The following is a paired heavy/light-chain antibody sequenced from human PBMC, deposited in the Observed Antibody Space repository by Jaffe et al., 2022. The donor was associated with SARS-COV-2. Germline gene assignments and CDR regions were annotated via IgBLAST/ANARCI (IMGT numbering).Light chain of an antibody. CDR2: GAS. V-gene: IGKV3-20*01. Sequence: EIVLTQSPGTLSLSPGEGATLSCRASQSVSGSYLAWYQQKPGHAPRLLIYGASSRATGIPDRFSGSGSGTDFTLTINRLEPEDFAVYSCLQYGTLPLTFGGGTKVEIK. J-gene: IGKJ4*01. CDR1: QSVSGSY. CDR3: LQYGTLPLT.
Heavy chain of an antibody. CDR1: GYSFSRHA. D-gene: IGHD3-22*01. CDR2: IIPGNGNT. CDR3: ARDNGLQWLMDY. V-gene: IGHV1-3*01. Sequence: QVQLVQSGTEVKKPGASVIVSCKASGYSFSRHALHWVRQAPGQRPEWMGWIIPGNGNTKYSQKFQGRVTIVSDTSATTAYMDLSSLRSEDTAVYYCARDNGLQWLMDYWGQGTLVTVSS. J-gene: IGHJ4*02.